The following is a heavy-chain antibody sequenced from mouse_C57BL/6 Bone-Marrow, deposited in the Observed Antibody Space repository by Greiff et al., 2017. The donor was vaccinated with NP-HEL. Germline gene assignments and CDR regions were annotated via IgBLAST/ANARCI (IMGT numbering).Heavy chain of an antibody. CDR1: GFTFSDYG. Sequence: EVKLVESGGGLVKPGGSLKLSCAASGFTFSDYGMHWVRQAPEKGLEWVAYISSGSSTIYYADTVKGRFTISRDNAKNTLFLQMTSLRSEDTAMYYCARRSGFPFAYWGQGTLVTVSA. D-gene: IGHD3-2*02. CDR3: ARRSGFPFAY. V-gene: IGHV5-17*01. J-gene: IGHJ3*01. CDR2: ISSGSSTI.